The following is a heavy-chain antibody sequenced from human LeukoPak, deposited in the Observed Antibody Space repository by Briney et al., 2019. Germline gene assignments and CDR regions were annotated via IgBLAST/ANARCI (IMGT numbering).Heavy chain of an antibody. Sequence: ASVTVSFKASGGTFSSYAISWVRQAPGRGLEWMGGIIPIFGTANYAQKFQGRVTITTDESTSTAYMELSSLRSEDTAVYYCARAGKGSSGYYFSYNWFDPWGQGTLVTVSS. CDR2: IIPIFGTA. V-gene: IGHV1-69*05. CDR3: ARAGKGSSGYYFSYNWFDP. J-gene: IGHJ5*02. D-gene: IGHD3-22*01. CDR1: GGTFSSYA.